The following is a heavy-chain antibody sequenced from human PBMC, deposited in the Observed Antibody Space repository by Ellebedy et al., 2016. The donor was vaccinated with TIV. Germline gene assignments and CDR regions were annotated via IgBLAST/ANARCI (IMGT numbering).Heavy chain of an antibody. CDR2: LIPMFGTP. Sequence: AASVKVSCKASGGAFSSYAVSWVRQAPGQGLEWVGGLIPMFGTPNYAQKFQGRVTISADESTSTAYMEVTSLRSEDAAIYYCAPLGYCSGGSCQNAFGIWGQGTMVTVSS. CDR1: GGAFSSYA. D-gene: IGHD2-15*01. V-gene: IGHV1-69*13. J-gene: IGHJ3*02. CDR3: APLGYCSGGSCQNAFGI.